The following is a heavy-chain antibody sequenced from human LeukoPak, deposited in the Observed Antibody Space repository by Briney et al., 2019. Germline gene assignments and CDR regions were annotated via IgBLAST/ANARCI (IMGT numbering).Heavy chain of an antibody. D-gene: IGHD6-13*01. CDR3: ARDLAAADDAFDI. J-gene: IGHJ3*02. V-gene: IGHV3-48*01. CDR1: GFTFSSYS. CDR2: ISSSSSTI. Sequence: GGSLRLSCAASGFTFSSYSMNRVRQAPGKGLEWVSYISSSSSTIYYADSVKGRFTISRDNAKNSLYLQMNSLRAEDTAVYYCARDLAAADDAFDIWGQGTMVTVSS.